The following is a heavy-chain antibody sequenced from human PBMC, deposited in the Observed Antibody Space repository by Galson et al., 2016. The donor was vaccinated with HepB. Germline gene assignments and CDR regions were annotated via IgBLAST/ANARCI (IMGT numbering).Heavy chain of an antibody. V-gene: IGHV4-39*01. J-gene: IGHJ5*02. CDR3: VRHSDCSGGTCYRDSWFDP. Sequence: ETLSLTCTVSGGSINGRNYYWGWIRQPPGKGLEWIGSISYGGRTYYNPSLQSRVTISLDTFRNQFSLKVTFVTAADTAVYYCVRHSDCSGGTCYRDSWFDPWGQGTLVTVSS. CDR2: ISYGGRT. D-gene: IGHD2-15*01. CDR1: GGSINGRNYY.